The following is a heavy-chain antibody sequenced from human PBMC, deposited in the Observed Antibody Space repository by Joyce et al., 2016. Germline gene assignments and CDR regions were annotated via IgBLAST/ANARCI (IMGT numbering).Heavy chain of an antibody. J-gene: IGHJ6*03. CDR3: ARQFSRTSGYYYMDV. CDR1: GDSFTHNW. D-gene: IGHD3-10*01. V-gene: IGHV5-51*01. Sequence: EVQLVQSEAELKKPGESLKLSCNGSGDSFTHNWIGWVRRMPGKGLEWMGIIYTSDSDIRYSPSFQGHVTISADKSISAAYLQWSSLKASDSAVYFCARQFSRTSGYYYMDVWGKGTTVTVSS. CDR2: IYTSDSDI.